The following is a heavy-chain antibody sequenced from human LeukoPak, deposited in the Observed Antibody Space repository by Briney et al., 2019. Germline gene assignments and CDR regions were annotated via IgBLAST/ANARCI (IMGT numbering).Heavy chain of an antibody. V-gene: IGHV4-39*01. Sequence: PSETLSLTCTVSSGSISSSSYYWGWIRQPPGKGLEWIGSIYYSGSNYYNPSLKSRVTISVYTSKNQFSLKLSSVTAADTAVYYCARQGDYGDYYFDYWGQGTLVTVSS. J-gene: IGHJ4*02. CDR2: IYYSGSN. CDR3: ARQGDYGDYYFDY. D-gene: IGHD4-17*01. CDR1: SGSISSSSYY.